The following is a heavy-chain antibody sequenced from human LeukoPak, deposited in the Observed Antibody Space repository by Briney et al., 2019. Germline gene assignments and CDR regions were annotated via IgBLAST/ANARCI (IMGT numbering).Heavy chain of an antibody. V-gene: IGHV4-34*01. D-gene: IGHD3-22*01. J-gene: IGHJ2*01. CDR1: GGSFSGYY. CDR3: ARGSSMIVRRYFDL. CDR2: INHSGST. Sequence: SETLSLTCAVYGGSFSGYYWSWNRQPTGKGLEWIGEINHSGSTNYNPSLKSRVTISVDTSKDQFSLKLSSVTAADTAVYYCARGSSMIVRRYFDLWGRGTLVTVSS.